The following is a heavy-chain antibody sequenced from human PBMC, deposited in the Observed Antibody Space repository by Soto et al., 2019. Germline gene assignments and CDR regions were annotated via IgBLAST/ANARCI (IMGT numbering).Heavy chain of an antibody. CDR3: ASGTLSTIAAPDS. J-gene: IGHJ4*02. CDR1: GCSIKVGGYY. CDR2: IYYSGTT. V-gene: IGHV4-39*07. D-gene: IGHD6-13*01. Sequence: SETLSLTCTVSGCSIKVGGYYWGWIRQPPGKGLEWVATIYYSGTTYYNPSLKSRLTISLDTSRNQFSLKFNSLTAADTAVYYCASGTLSTIAAPDSWGQGALVTVSS.